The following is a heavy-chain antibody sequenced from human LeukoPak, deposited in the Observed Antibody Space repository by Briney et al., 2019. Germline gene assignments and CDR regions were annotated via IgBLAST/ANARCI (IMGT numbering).Heavy chain of an antibody. J-gene: IGHJ4*02. CDR1: GASISNHY. V-gene: IGHV4-4*09. CDR2: IHSSGGS. Sequence: SETLSLTCTVSGASISNHYWSWIRQTPEKGLEWMGHIHSSGGSSYYPSLKSRLTLSIDTSRNQLSLKLPSVTAADTAVYFCARLGSYHDFWGQGALVTVSS. D-gene: IGHD1-26*01. CDR3: ARLGSYHDF.